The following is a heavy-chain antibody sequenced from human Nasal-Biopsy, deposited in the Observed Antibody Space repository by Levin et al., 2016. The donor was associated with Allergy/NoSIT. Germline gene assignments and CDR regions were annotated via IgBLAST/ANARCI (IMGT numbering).Heavy chain of an antibody. D-gene: IGHD6-13*01. CDR2: ISIGADGK. V-gene: IGHV3-23*01. Sequence: GGSLRLSCAASGFTFNSYAMSWVRQAPGKGLEWVSAISIGADGKYYGDSVKGRFTISRVNSENTVYLEMNSLRADDTAVYYCARYQQLVPLDYWGQGTLVTVSS. J-gene: IGHJ4*02. CDR1: GFTFNSYA. CDR3: ARYQQLVPLDY.